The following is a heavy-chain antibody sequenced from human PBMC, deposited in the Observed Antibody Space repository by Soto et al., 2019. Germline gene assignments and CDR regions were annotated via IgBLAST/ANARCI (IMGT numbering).Heavy chain of an antibody. D-gene: IGHD3-22*01. CDR1: GGSISSYY. V-gene: IGHV4-59*01. J-gene: IGHJ4*02. CDR3: ARDYPDSSGYYYFDY. CDR2: IYYSGST. Sequence: SETLSLTCTVSGGSISSYYCSWIRQPPGKGLEWIGYIYYSGSTNYNPSLKSRVTISVDTSKNQFSLKLSSVTAADTAVYYCARDYPDSSGYYYFDYWGQGTLVTVSS.